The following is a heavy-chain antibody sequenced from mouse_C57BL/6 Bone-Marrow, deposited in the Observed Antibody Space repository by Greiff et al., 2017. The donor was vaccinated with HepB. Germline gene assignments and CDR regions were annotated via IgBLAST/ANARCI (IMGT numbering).Heavy chain of an antibody. V-gene: IGHV1-78*01. J-gene: IGHJ4*01. D-gene: IGHD2-2*01. CDR2: IYPRDGST. CDR3: ARRYYGYDLYYAMDY. CDR1: GYTFTDHT. Sequence: QVQLQQSDAELVKPGASVKISCKVSGYTFTDHTIHWMKQRPEQGLEWIGYIYPRDGSTKYNEKFKGKATLTADKSSSTAYMQLNSLTSEDSAIYFCARRYYGYDLYYAMDYWGQGTSVTVSS.